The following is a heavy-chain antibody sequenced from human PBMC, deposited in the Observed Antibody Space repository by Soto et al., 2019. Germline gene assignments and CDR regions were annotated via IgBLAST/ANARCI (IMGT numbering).Heavy chain of an antibody. CDR3: ARDVGLAPVTVSTHVDY. Sequence: QVQLVQSGAEVKKPGSSVKVSCKASGGTFSNYTITWVRQAPGQGLEWMGRIIPILDIANYAKKFQGRVTIPADKSTSTAYMELSSLRSEDTAVYYCARDVGLAPVTVSTHVDYWGQGTLVIVSS. J-gene: IGHJ4*02. D-gene: IGHD4-17*01. CDR1: GGTFSNYT. CDR2: IIPILDIA. V-gene: IGHV1-69*08.